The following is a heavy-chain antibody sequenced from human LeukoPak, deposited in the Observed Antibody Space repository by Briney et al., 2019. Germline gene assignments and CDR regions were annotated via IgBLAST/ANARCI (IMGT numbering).Heavy chain of an antibody. J-gene: IGHJ4*02. CDR3: ASGSIVGVLWG. V-gene: IGHV4-59*01. Sequence: SETLSLTCTVSGDSISSFYWTWIRQPPGKGLEWIGYIYYSGSTNYNPSLKSRVTMSVDTSKNQFSLKLSSVTAADTAVYYCASGSIVGVLWGWGQGTLVTVSS. CDR1: GDSISSFY. CDR2: IYYSGST. D-gene: IGHD1-26*01.